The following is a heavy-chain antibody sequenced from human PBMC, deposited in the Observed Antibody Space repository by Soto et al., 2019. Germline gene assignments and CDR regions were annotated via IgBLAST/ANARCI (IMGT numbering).Heavy chain of an antibody. D-gene: IGHD2-15*01. Sequence: EVQLVESGGGLVQPGGSLRLSCVASGFTFSNYWMYWVRQAPGEGLVWVSRINNDGSVSSYADSVKGRLTISRDNVKNTLYLQMDSLRAEDTAVYYCARGECVGGTCYSLAGYFYYYMDVWGKGTTVTVFS. V-gene: IGHV3-74*01. CDR1: GFTFSNYW. CDR3: ARGECVGGTCYSLAGYFYYYMDV. J-gene: IGHJ6*03. CDR2: INNDGSVS.